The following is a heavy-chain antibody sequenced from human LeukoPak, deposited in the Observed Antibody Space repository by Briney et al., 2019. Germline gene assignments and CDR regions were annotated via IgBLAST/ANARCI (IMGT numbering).Heavy chain of an antibody. Sequence: GASVKVPCKASGGTFSSYAISWVRQAPGQGLEWMGRIIPILGIANYAQKFQGRVTITADKSTSTAYMELSSLRSEDTAVYYCARGGSRVDRLIYYGDSPNWFDPWGQGTLVTVSS. J-gene: IGHJ5*02. D-gene: IGHD4-17*01. CDR1: GGTFSSYA. V-gene: IGHV1-69*04. CDR2: IIPILGIA. CDR3: ARGGSRVDRLIYYGDSPNWFDP.